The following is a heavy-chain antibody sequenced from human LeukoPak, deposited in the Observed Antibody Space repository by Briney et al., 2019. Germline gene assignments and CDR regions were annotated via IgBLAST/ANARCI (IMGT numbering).Heavy chain of an antibody. CDR3: GSVLVSGENYRTDY. J-gene: IGHJ4*02. V-gene: IGHV3-72*01. CDR2: SRNKANSYST. CDR1: GFSWSDEY. D-gene: IGHD4/OR15-4a*01. Sequence: PGGSLRLSCAASGFSWSDEYMYWVPEAPGKGLEWVGRSRNKANSYSTEYAASVKGRFTISRDDSKNSLRLQICGLKSESTAVYYCGSVLVSGENYRTDYWGQGTLVSVSS.